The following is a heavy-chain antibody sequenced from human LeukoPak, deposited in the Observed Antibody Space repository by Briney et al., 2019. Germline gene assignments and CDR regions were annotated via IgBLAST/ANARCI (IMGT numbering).Heavy chain of an antibody. D-gene: IGHD5-24*01. J-gene: IGHJ4*02. CDR2: ISSDGSRV. CDR3: ARVPWGATII. Sequence: GGSLRLSCAASGFTFSSCAINWVRQAPGKGLEWVSRISSDGSRVTYADSVKGRFTISRDNAKNSLYLQMNSLRAEDTAVYYCARVPWGATIIWGQGTLVTVSS. CDR1: GFTFSSCA. V-gene: IGHV3-74*01.